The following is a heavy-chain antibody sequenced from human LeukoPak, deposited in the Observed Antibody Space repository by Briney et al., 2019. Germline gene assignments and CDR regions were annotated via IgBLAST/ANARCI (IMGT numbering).Heavy chain of an antibody. CDR3: ARVYGDYFDY. Sequence: SETLFLTCTVSGGSISSYYWSWIRQPPGKGLEWIGYIYYSGSTNHNPSLKSRVTISVDTSKNQFSLKLSSVPAADTAVYYCARVYGDYFDYWGQGTLVTVSS. D-gene: IGHD4-17*01. CDR1: GGSISSYY. CDR2: IYYSGST. V-gene: IGHV4-59*01. J-gene: IGHJ4*02.